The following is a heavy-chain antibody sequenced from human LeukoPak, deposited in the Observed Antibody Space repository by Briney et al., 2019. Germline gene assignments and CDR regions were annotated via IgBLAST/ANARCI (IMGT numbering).Heavy chain of an antibody. CDR1: AYTFSTYW. CDR3: GSDHNWGVE. CDR2: LSSVGTSR. D-gene: IGHD7-27*01. V-gene: IGHV3-74*03. J-gene: IGHJ4*02. Sequence: PGGSLRLSCEASAYTFSTYWMHWVRQAPGEGLMWVSRLSSVGTSRTYADSVEARFTSFRAHAKNTVYLQMDSLRPEEMAVYYCGSDHNWGVEWGMATLVTVCS.